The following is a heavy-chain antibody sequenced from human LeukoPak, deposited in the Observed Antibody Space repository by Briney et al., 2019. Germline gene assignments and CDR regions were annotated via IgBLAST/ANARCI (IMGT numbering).Heavy chain of an antibody. D-gene: IGHD3-10*02. CDR1: GFTFSSSA. Sequence: GGSLRLSCAASGFTFSSSAMSWVRQAPGEGLEWVSTISGSGGSTYYADSVKGRFTISRDNAKNSLYLQMNSLRAEDTAVYYCAELGITMIGGVWGKGTTVTISS. CDR3: AELGITMIGGV. CDR2: ISGSGGST. J-gene: IGHJ6*04. V-gene: IGHV3-23*01.